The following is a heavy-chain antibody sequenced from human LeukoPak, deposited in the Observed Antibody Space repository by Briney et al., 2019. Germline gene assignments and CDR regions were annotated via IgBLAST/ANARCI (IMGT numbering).Heavy chain of an antibody. D-gene: IGHD3-3*01. Sequence: GASVKVSCKASGYTFTGYYMHWVRQAPGQGLEWMGWINPNSGGTNYAQKFQGRVTMTRDTSISTAYMELSRLRSDDTAVYYCARGNYDFWSRGWFDPWGQGTLVTVSS. J-gene: IGHJ5*02. V-gene: IGHV1-2*02. CDR1: GYTFTGYY. CDR3: ARGNYDFWSRGWFDP. CDR2: INPNSGGT.